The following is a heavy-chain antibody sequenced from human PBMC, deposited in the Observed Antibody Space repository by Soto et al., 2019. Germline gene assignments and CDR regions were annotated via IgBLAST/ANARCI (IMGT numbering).Heavy chain of an antibody. CDR3: TRAGIYRFDD. D-gene: IGHD1-26*01. CDR2: INSDGTTI. Sequence: EVQLVESGGDLIQPGGSLRISCAASGFTFSTSWMHWVRQTPGEGLAWVSRINSDGTTINYADSVKGRFTISRDNAKNTLYLQMNSLRADDTAVYYCTRAGIYRFDDWVQGTLVTVSS. J-gene: IGHJ4*02. V-gene: IGHV3-74*01. CDR1: GFTFSTSW.